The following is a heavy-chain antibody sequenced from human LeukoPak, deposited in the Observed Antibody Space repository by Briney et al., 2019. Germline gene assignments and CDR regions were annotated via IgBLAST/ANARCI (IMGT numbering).Heavy chain of an antibody. CDR2: IYPGDSDT. D-gene: IGHD1-1*01. V-gene: IGHV5-51*01. J-gene: IGHJ4*02. CDR3: ATRTSGTSLDY. Sequence: GESLKIYFKGSGCIFTSDSIGWVGQMPGKGLEWMGIIYPGDSDTRYSPSFQGQVTISADKSISTAYLQWNSLKASDTVMYFCATRTSGTSLDYWGQGTLVTVSS. CDR1: GCIFTSDS.